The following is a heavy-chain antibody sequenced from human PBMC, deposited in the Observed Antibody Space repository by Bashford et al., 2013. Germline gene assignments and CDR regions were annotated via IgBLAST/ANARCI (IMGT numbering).Heavy chain of an antibody. D-gene: IGHD1-26*01. V-gene: IGHV1-2*02. Sequence: SEYTFQRLLFHWVRQXPGQGLEWMGWINPNSGDTKFAQKFQGRVTMTRDTSISTAYMELSSLRSDDTAVYFCARDGPVVGVWNAFDVWGQGTVVTVSS. CDR3: ARDGPVVGVWNAFDV. CDR2: INPNSGDT. CDR1: EYTFQRLL. J-gene: IGHJ3*01.